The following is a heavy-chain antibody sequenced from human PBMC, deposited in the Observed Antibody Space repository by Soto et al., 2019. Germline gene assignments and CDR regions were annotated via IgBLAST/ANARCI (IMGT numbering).Heavy chain of an antibody. CDR3: ARVDSGYHDY. V-gene: IGHV1-69*04. CDR1: GGTFSSYA. Sequence: ASVKVSCKASGGTFSSYAISWVRQAPGQGLEWMGRIIPILGIANYAQKFQGRVTITADKSTSTAYMELSSLRAEDTAVYYCARVDSGYHDYWGQGTLVTVSS. CDR2: IIPILGIA. J-gene: IGHJ4*02. D-gene: IGHD5-12*01.